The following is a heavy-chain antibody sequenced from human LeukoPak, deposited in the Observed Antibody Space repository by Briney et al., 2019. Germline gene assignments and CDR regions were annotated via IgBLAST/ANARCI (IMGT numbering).Heavy chain of an antibody. D-gene: IGHD6-19*01. Sequence: GGSLRLSCAASGFTFSTYTMNWVRQAPGEGLEWVSYISDTSSLIYYADSVKGRFTISRDNAKNSLYLQMNSLRAEDTAVYYCARGTSRGSRYGFDSWGQGILVTV. V-gene: IGHV3-48*01. CDR2: ISDTSSLI. J-gene: IGHJ5*01. CDR1: GFTFSTYT. CDR3: ARGTSRGSRYGFDS.